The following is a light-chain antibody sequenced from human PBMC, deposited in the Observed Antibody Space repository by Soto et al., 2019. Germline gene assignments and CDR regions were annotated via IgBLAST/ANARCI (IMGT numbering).Light chain of an antibody. CDR1: SSDVGGYNF. Sequence: QSALTQPASVSGSPGQSITISCTGTSSDVGGYNFVSWYQQHPYKAPKLMIYEVTHRPSGVSNRFSGSKSGNTASLTISGLQAEDEADYYCSSYASGSIDVFGTGTKVTVL. V-gene: IGLV2-14*01. J-gene: IGLJ1*01. CDR3: SSYASGSIDV. CDR2: EVT.